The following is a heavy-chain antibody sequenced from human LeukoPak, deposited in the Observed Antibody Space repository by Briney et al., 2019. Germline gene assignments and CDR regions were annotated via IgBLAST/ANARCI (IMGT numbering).Heavy chain of an antibody. Sequence: PGGSLRLSCAASGFTVSSNYMSWVRQAPGKGLEWVSVIYSGGSTYYADSVKGRFTISRDISKNTLYLQMNSLRAEDTAVYYCARAVAGLFDYWGQGTLVTVSS. CDR1: GFTVSSNY. D-gene: IGHD6-19*01. CDR2: IYSGGST. V-gene: IGHV3-53*01. CDR3: ARAVAGLFDY. J-gene: IGHJ4*02.